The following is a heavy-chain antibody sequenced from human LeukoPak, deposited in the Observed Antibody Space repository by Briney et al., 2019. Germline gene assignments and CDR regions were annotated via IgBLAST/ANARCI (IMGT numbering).Heavy chain of an antibody. J-gene: IGHJ4*02. Sequence: SETLSLTCTVSGGSISSYYWSWLRQPTGKGLEWLGYIYYSGSTNYNPSLKSRVTISVDTSKNQFSLKLSSVTAADTAVYYWARGPVAGTNVFDYWGQGTLVTVSS. CDR1: GGSISSYY. CDR3: ARGPVAGTNVFDY. D-gene: IGHD6-19*01. V-gene: IGHV4-59*01. CDR2: IYYSGST.